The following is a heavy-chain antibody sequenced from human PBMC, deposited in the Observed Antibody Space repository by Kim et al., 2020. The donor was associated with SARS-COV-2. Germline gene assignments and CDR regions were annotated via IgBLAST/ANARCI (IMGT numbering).Heavy chain of an antibody. CDR3: ARHVRYTGYYYMYV. CDR2: AYVGDSDA. D-gene: IGHD5-12*01. V-gene: IGHV5-51*01. Sequence: GESLKISCTGSGYNFNRYWIGWVRQMPGKGLEWIGIAYVGDSDARYSPTFQGQVTISTDKSISTAYLQWSSLKASDTATYYCARHVRYTGYYYMYVWGNG. CDR1: GYNFNRYW. J-gene: IGHJ6*03.